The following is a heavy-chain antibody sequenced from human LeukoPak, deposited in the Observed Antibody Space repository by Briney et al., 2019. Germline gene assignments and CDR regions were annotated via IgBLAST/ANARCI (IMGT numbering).Heavy chain of an antibody. D-gene: IGHD2-15*01. CDR3: VKDQSYCSGGSCYYYFDH. Sequence: PGGPLRLSCSASGFTFRSYAMQWVRQAPGKGLEYVSAISSNGGSTYYADSVKGRFTISRDNSKNTLYLQMSSLRGEDTAVYYCVKDQSYCSGGSCYYYFDHWGQGTLVTVSS. CDR1: GFTFRSYA. J-gene: IGHJ4*02. CDR2: ISSNGGST. V-gene: IGHV3-64D*09.